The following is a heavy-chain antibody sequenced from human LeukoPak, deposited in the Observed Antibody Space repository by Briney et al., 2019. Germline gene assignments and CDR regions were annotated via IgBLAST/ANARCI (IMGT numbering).Heavy chain of an antibody. CDR3: TRDRGAMNDFYY. Sequence: GGSLRLSCTDSGFSFSSYAMHWVRQSPGRGREGVAVTTNNCNDGFYADSVNGRFTISRDNSKKTPYLQMDSLRPEDTGVYYCTRDRGAMNDFYYWGQGTLVIVSS. CDR1: GFSFSSYA. D-gene: IGHD2-2*01. V-gene: IGHV3-30*01. CDR2: TTNNCNDG. J-gene: IGHJ4*02.